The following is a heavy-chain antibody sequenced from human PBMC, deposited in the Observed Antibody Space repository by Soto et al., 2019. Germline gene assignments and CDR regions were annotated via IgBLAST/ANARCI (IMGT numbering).Heavy chain of an antibody. CDR3: AGYYDILGVDAFDI. CDR1: GFTFSSYG. D-gene: IGHD3-9*01. CDR2: KSYDGSNK. V-gene: IGHV3-30*03. J-gene: IGHJ3*02. Sequence: QVQLVESGGGVVQPGRSLRLSCAASGFTFSSYGMHWVRQVPGKGLEWVAVKSYDGSNKYYADSVKGRFTISRDNSKNTLYLQMNSLRAEDTAVYYCAGYYDILGVDAFDIWGQGTMVTVSS.